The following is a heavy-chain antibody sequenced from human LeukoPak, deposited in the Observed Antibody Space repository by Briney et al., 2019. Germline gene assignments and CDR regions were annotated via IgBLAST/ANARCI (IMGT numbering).Heavy chain of an antibody. Sequence: GRSLRLSCAASGFTFSSYAMHWVRQAPGKGLEWVTVISYDGNNKYYADSVKARYTISRDNSKNTLYLQMNSVRAEDTAVYYCARVMVAASSLDSWGQGTLVTVSS. CDR3: ARVMVAASSLDS. CDR2: ISYDGNNK. V-gene: IGHV3-30-3*01. J-gene: IGHJ4*02. D-gene: IGHD2-15*01. CDR1: GFTFSSYA.